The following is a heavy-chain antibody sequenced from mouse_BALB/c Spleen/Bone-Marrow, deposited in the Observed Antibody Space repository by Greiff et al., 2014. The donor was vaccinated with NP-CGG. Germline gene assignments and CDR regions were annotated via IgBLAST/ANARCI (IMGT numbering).Heavy chain of an antibody. V-gene: IGHV1-14*01. Sequence: VQLKESGPELVKPGASVMMSCQASGYTFTSYVMHWVKQKPGQGLEWIGYINPYNDGTKYNEKFKGKATLTSDKSSSTAYMELSSLTSEDSAVYYCARRGYRYDGFAYWGQGTLVTVSA. J-gene: IGHJ3*01. CDR2: INPYNDGT. CDR1: GYTFTSYV. CDR3: ARRGYRYDGFAY. D-gene: IGHD2-14*01.